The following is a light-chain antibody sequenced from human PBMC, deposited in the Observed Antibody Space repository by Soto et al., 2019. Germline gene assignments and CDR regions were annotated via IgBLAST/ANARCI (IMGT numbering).Light chain of an antibody. Sequence: QSVLTQAPSASETPGQRVTISCSGSNSNIGTNTVNWYQQVPGTAPKLLIYSDNQRPSGVPDRFSGSKSGNTASLTVSGLQAEDEADYYCSSYAGGTYVFGGGTKVTVL. CDR2: SDN. V-gene: IGLV1-44*01. CDR1: NSNIGTNT. J-gene: IGLJ1*01. CDR3: SSYAGGTYV.